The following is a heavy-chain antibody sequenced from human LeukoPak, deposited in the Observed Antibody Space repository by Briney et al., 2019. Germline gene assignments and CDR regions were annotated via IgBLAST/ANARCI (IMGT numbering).Heavy chain of an antibody. CDR2: ISSSSSCI. CDR1: GFTFSSYS. J-gene: IGHJ4*02. D-gene: IGHD1-26*01. V-gene: IGHV3-21*01. CDR3: ARDVPSGSYYGFDY. Sequence: PGGSLRLSCAASGFTFSSYSMNWVRQAPGKGLEWVSSISSSSSCIYYADSVKGRFTISRDNAKNSLYLQMNSLRAEDTAVYYCARDVPSGSYYGFDYWGQGTLVTVSA.